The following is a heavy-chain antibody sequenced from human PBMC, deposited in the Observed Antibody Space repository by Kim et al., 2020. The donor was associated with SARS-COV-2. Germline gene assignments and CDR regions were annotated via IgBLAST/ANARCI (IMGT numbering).Heavy chain of an antibody. CDR3: ARDSVVTPYNWFDP. CDR2: INPNSGGT. CDR1: GYTFTGYY. V-gene: IGHV1-2*02. D-gene: IGHD3-22*01. J-gene: IGHJ5*02. Sequence: ASVKVSCKASGYTFTGYYMHWVRQAPGQGLEWMGWINPNSGGTNYAQKFQGRVTMTRDTSISTAYMELSRLRSDDTAVYYCARDSVVTPYNWFDPWGQGTLVTVSS.